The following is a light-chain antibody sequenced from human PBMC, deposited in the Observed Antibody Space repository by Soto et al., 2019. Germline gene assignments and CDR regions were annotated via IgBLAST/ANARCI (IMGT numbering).Light chain of an antibody. CDR1: QDISVY. CDR2: SAS. J-gene: IGKJ5*01. CDR3: QKFNTAPLP. V-gene: IGKV1-27*01. Sequence: DIQMTQSPSSLSASVGDRVTITCRASQDISVYLAWYQQNPGKVPKLLIYSASTLQSGVPSRFSGSGSGTVFTLTTSSLQPEDFATYYGQKFNTAPLPFGQGTRLEIK.